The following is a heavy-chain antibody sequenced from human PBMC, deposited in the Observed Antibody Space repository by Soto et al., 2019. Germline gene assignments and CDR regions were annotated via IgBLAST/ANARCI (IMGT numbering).Heavy chain of an antibody. J-gene: IGHJ6*02. V-gene: IGHV4-30-2*01. Sequence: SETLSLTCAVSGGSISSGGYSWSWIRQPPGKGLEWIGYIYHSGSTSYNPSLKSRVTISVDRSKNQFSLKLSSVTAADTAVYYCARARGNWGLSGMDVWGQGTTVT. CDR1: GGSISSGGYS. D-gene: IGHD7-27*01. CDR2: IYHSGST. CDR3: ARARGNWGLSGMDV.